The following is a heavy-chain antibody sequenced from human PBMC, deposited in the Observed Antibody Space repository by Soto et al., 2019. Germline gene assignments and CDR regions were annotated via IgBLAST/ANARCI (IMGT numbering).Heavy chain of an antibody. Sequence: PGGSLRLSCAASGCTFSSYAMSWVRQAPGKGLEWVSAISGSGGSTYYADSVKGRFTISRDNSKNTLYLQMNSLRAEDTAVYYCAKVPGYDFWSGYYDAFDIWGQGTMVTVSS. J-gene: IGHJ3*02. CDR3: AKVPGYDFWSGYYDAFDI. D-gene: IGHD3-3*01. CDR1: GCTFSSYA. CDR2: ISGSGGST. V-gene: IGHV3-23*01.